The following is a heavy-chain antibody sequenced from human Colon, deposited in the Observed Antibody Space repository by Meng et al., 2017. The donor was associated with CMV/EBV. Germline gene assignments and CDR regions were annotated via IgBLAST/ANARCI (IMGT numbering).Heavy chain of an antibody. CDR2: YDPEDGET. Sequence: ASVKVSCKVFGSGLSEVSIHWVRQAPGKGLEWMGGYDPEDGETVYAQKFQGRVTMTRNTSISTAYMELSSLRSEDTAVYYCARAHSSGWYGYYYGMDVWGQGTTVTVSS. D-gene: IGHD6-19*01. V-gene: IGHV1-24*01. J-gene: IGHJ6*02. CDR3: ARAHSSGWYGYYYGMDV. CDR1: GSGLSEVS.